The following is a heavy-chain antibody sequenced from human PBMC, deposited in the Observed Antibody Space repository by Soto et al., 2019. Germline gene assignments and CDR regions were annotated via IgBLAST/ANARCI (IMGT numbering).Heavy chain of an antibody. V-gene: IGHV1-8*01. CDR2: MNPDSANT. J-gene: IGHJ4*02. Sequence: QVHLVQSGAEVKQPGASVKVSCRTSGYTFTNYDITWVRQATGQGLEWMGWMNPDSANTGYAQKFQGRVTITRDISMSTAYMELNSLTSEDTAIYYCARAIRNQLLSDYWGQGSLVIVSS. CDR1: GYTFTNYD. CDR3: ARAIRNQLLSDY. D-gene: IGHD1-26*01.